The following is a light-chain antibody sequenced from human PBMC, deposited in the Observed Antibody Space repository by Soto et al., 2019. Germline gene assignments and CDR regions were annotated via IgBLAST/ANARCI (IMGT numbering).Light chain of an antibody. Sequence: EIVWTQSPGTLSLSPGERATLSCRASQSVSSSCLAWSQQKPWQAPRLLIYGASSRATGIPDRFSGSGSGTDFTLTISTLEPEDFAVYYCQQYGSSPITFGQGTRLEI. V-gene: IGKV3-20*01. J-gene: IGKJ5*01. CDR3: QQYGSSPIT. CDR1: QSVSSSC. CDR2: GAS.